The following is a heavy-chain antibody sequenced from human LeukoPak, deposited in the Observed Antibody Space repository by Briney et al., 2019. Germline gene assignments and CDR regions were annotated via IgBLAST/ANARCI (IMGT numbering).Heavy chain of an antibody. D-gene: IGHD3-10*01. CDR1: GFTFSSYG. CDR2: IRYDGSNK. CDR3: AKDGIVGHYYGSGSYFDY. J-gene: IGHJ4*02. Sequence: GGSLRLSCAASGFTFSSYGMHWVRQAPGKGLEWVAFIRYDGSNKYYADSVKGRFTISRDNSKNTLYLQMNSLRTEDTASYYCAKDGIVGHYYGSGSYFDYWGQGTLVTVSS. V-gene: IGHV3-30*02.